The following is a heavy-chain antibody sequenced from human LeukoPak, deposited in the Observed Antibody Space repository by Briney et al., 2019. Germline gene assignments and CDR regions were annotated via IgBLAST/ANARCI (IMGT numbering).Heavy chain of an antibody. CDR2: INSDGSST. V-gene: IGHV3-74*01. J-gene: IGHJ4*02. CDR3: ARVPPYYYGSGSSPLDY. D-gene: IGHD3-10*01. CDR1: GFTFSSYW. Sequence: GGSLRLSCAASGFTFSSYWMHWVRQAPGKGLVWVSRINSDGSSTSYADSVKGRFTISRDNAKNTLYLQMNSLRAEDTAVYYCARVPPYYYGSGSSPLDYWGQGTLVTVSS.